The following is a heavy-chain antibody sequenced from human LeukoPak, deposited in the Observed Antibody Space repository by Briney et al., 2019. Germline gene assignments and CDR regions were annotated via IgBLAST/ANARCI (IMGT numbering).Heavy chain of an antibody. D-gene: IGHD6-19*01. Sequence: GSLRLSCAASGFTFSSYAMSWVRQAPGKGLEWVSAISGSGGSTYYADSVKGRFTISRDNSKNTLYLQMNSLRAEDTAVYYCAKWPAYSSGWYSYGMDVWGQGTTVTVSS. CDR2: ISGSGGST. CDR3: AKWPAYSSGWYSYGMDV. V-gene: IGHV3-23*01. J-gene: IGHJ6*02. CDR1: GFTFSSYA.